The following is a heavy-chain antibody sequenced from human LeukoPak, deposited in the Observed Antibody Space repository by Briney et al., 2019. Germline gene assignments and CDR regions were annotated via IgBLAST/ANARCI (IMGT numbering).Heavy chain of an antibody. D-gene: IGHD6-13*01. V-gene: IGHV1-2*02. J-gene: IGHJ4*02. CDR3: ARYTSSWPFDY. CDR2: INPKSGAT. Sequence: ASVKVSCKASGYTFTGYYIHWVRQAPGQGLEWMGWINPKSGATNYAQKFQGRVTMTRDTSITTAYMELSRLRFDDTAVYYCARYTSSWPFDYWGQGTLVTVSS. CDR1: GYTFTGYY.